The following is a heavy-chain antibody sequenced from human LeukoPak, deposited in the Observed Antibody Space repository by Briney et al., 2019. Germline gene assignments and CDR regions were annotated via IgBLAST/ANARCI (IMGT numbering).Heavy chain of an antibody. CDR2: MNPNSGNT. CDR1: GYTFTSYD. V-gene: IGHV1-8*02. Sequence: ASVTVSCKASGYTFTSYDINWVRQATGQGLEWMGWMNPNSGNTGYAQKFQGRVTMTRNTSISTAYMELSSLRSEDTAVYYCARTPYSSSWYGGYYYYYGMDVWGQGTTVTVSS. CDR3: ARTPYSSSWYGGYYYYYGMDV. D-gene: IGHD6-13*01. J-gene: IGHJ6*02.